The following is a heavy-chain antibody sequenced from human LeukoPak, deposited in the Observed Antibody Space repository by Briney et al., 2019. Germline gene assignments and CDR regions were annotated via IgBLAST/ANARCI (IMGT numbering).Heavy chain of an antibody. CDR3: ARDRYYGSGSYQNAGGCFDY. J-gene: IGHJ4*02. D-gene: IGHD3-10*01. Sequence: GGSLRLSCAASEFTLSSYWMHWVRQAPGKGLVWVSRVRSDGGSTNYADSVKGRFTISRDNARNSLYLEMNRLRDEDRAIYYCARDRYYGSGSYQNAGGCFDYWGQGTLVTVSS. CDR2: VRSDGGST. V-gene: IGHV3-74*01. CDR1: EFTLSSYW.